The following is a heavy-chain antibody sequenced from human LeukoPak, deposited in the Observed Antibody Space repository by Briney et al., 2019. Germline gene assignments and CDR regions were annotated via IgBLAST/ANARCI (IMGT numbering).Heavy chain of an antibody. J-gene: IGHJ5*02. CDR2: IYTSGST. Sequence: PSETLSLTCTVSGGSISSGSYYWSWIRQPAGKGLEWIGRIYTSGSTNYNPSLKSRVTISVDTSKNQFSLKLSSVTAADTAVYYCARGGGMIPAAIIDPWGQGTLVTVSS. V-gene: IGHV4-61*02. CDR3: ARGGGMIPAAIIDP. CDR1: GGSISSGSYY. D-gene: IGHD2-2*01.